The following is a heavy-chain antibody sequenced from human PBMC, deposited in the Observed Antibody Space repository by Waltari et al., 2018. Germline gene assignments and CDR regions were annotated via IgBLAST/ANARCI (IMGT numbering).Heavy chain of an antibody. Sequence: QLQLQESGPGLVKPSGTMSLICAVSGDPMNYRWSWVRQPPGKGLEWIGQGLGSGRTNYNPSFASRVTISLDTSTHQFALKMTSATAADTALYYCARDRGRGLYLDTGGQGILVTVSP. CDR3: ARDRGRGLYLDT. D-gene: IGHD2-15*01. V-gene: IGHV4-4*02. J-gene: IGHJ4*02. CDR2: GLGSGRT. CDR1: GDPMNYR.